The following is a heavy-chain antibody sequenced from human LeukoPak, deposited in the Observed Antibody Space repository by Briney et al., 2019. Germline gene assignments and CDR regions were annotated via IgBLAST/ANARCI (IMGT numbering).Heavy chain of an antibody. CDR1: GGTFSSYA. D-gene: IGHD2-2*01. J-gene: IGHJ4*02. CDR2: IIPIFGTA. CDR3: ARSPGDIVVVPAALTHFDY. Sequence: EASVKVSCNASGGTFSSYAISWVRQAPGQGLEWMGGIIPIFGTANYAQKFQGRVTITTDESTSTADMELSSLRSEDAAVYYCARSPGDIVVVPAALTHFDYWGQGTLSPSPQ. V-gene: IGHV1-69*05.